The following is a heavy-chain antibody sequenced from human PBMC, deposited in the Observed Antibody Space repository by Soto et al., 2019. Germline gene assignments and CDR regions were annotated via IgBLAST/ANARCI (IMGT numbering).Heavy chain of an antibody. Sequence: PGGSLRLSCAASGFTFSSYGMHWIRQAPGKWLEWVAVIWYDGSNKYYADSVKGRFTISRDNSKNTLYLQMNSLRAEDTAVYYCAREDSTTVTTGFDYWGQGXLVTVSS. J-gene: IGHJ4*02. CDR1: GFTFSSYG. D-gene: IGHD4-17*01. V-gene: IGHV3-33*01. CDR3: AREDSTTVTTGFDY. CDR2: IWYDGSNK.